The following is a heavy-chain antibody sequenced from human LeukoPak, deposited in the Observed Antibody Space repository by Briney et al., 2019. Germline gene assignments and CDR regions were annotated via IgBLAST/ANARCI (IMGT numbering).Heavy chain of an antibody. Sequence: SETLSLTCTVSGGSISSYYWSWIRQPPGKGLEWIGYIYYSGSTNYNPSLKSRVTISVDTSKNQFSLKLSSVTAADTAVYYCAGSGYYGVYWGQGTPVTVSS. CDR1: GGSISSYY. D-gene: IGHD3-22*01. V-gene: IGHV4-59*01. CDR2: IYYSGST. CDR3: AGSGYYGVY. J-gene: IGHJ4*02.